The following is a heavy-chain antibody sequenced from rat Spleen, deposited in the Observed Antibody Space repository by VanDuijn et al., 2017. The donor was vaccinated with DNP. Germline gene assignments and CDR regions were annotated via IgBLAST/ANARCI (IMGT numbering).Heavy chain of an antibody. CDR3: ASWSPIAPISTSNY. J-gene: IGHJ2*01. CDR1: GFTFSDYW. Sequence: EVQLVESGGGLVQPGRSLKLSCAASGFTFSDYWMTWIRQVPGKGLEWVAAINADGGSTYYPDSVKGRFTISRDNAENTVYLQMNSLRSEDTATYFCASWSPIAPISTSNYWGQGVMVTVSS. D-gene: IGHD1-2*01. CDR2: INADGGST. V-gene: IGHV5-58*01.